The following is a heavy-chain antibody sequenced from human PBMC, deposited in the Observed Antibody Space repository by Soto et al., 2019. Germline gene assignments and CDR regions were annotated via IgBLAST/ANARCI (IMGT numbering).Heavy chain of an antibody. V-gene: IGHV1-46*01. CDR3: ARGTSGSYFPFYYGMDV. D-gene: IGHD1-26*01. Sequence: QVQLVQSGAEVKKPGASVKVSCKASGYTFTSYYMHWVRQAPGRGLEWMGIINPSGGSTSYAQKFQGRVTMTRDTSTSTVYMELSSLRSEDTAVYYCARGTSGSYFPFYYGMDVWGQGTTVTVSS. CDR2: INPSGGST. CDR1: GYTFTSYY. J-gene: IGHJ6*02.